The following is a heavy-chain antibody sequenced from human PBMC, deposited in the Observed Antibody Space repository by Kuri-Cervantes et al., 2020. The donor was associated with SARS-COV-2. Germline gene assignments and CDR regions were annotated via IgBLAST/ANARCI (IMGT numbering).Heavy chain of an antibody. CDR1: GFTVSSNY. J-gene: IGHJ4*02. CDR3: ARDYSSWYKGPFDY. D-gene: IGHD6-13*01. CDR2: IWYDGSNK. Sequence: GGSLRLSCAASGFTVSSNYMSWVRQAPGKGLEWVAVIWYDGSNKYYADSVKGRFTISRDNSKNTLYLQMNSLRAEDTAVYYCARDYSSWYKGPFDYWGQGTLVTVSS. V-gene: IGHV3-33*08.